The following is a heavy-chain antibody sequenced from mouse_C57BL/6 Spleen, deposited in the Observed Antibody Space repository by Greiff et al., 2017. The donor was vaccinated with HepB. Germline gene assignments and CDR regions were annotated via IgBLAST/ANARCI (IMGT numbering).Heavy chain of an antibody. CDR2: IDPETGGT. CDR1: GYTFTDYE. CDR3: TRDRANYGSFYYFDY. D-gene: IGHD1-1*01. V-gene: IGHV1-15*01. J-gene: IGHJ2*01. Sequence: VQLQQSGAELVRPGASVTLSCKASGYTFTDYEMPWVKQTPVHGLEWIGAIDPETGGTAYNQKFKGKAILTADKSSSTAYMELRSLTSEDSAVYYCTRDRANYGSFYYFDYWGQGTTLTVSS.